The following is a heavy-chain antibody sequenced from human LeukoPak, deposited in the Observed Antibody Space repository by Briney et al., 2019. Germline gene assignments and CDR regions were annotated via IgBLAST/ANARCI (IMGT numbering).Heavy chain of an antibody. CDR3: AKHPAHCSGGSCYSGD. Sequence: PGGSLRLSCAASGFTFSSYAMSWVRQAPGKGLEWVSAISGSGGSTYYADSVKGRFTISRDNSKNTLYLQMNSLRAEDTAVYYCAKHPAHCSGGSCYSGDWGQGTLATVSS. D-gene: IGHD2-15*01. J-gene: IGHJ4*02. CDR2: ISGSGGST. CDR1: GFTFSSYA. V-gene: IGHV3-23*01.